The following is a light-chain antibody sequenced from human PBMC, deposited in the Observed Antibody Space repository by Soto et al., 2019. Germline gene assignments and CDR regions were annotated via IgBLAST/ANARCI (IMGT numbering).Light chain of an antibody. CDR1: QSVSSSY. Sequence: EIVLTQSPGTLSLSPGERATLSCRASQSVSSSYLAWYQQKPGQAPRLLIYGVSGRATGIPDRFSGRGSGTDFTLNISRLEPEDFAVYYCQQYDISPGTFGQGTKLEI. CDR3: QQYDISPGT. V-gene: IGKV3-20*01. CDR2: GVS. J-gene: IGKJ2*01.